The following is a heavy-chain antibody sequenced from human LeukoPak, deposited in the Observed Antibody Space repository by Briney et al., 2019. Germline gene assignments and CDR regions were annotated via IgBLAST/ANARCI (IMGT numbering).Heavy chain of an antibody. V-gene: IGHV3-21*04. CDR2: INRSNDYK. CDR3: AKDGGLWVSAHWGDS. D-gene: IGHD7-27*01. Sequence: GGSLRLSCAASGFTFSSYTMNWVRQAPGKGLEWVSSINRSNDYKYYADSVKGRFTISRDNTKSSLFLQMNSLRAEDTAVYYCAKDGGLWVSAHWGDSWGRGTLVTVSS. CDR1: GFTFSSYT. J-gene: IGHJ4*02.